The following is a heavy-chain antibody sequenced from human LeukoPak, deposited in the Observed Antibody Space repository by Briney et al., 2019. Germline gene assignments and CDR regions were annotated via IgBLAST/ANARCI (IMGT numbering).Heavy chain of an antibody. CDR1: GGTFSSYA. CDR3: ASCPQTYYYESYFDY. Sequence: SVKVSCKASGGTFSSYAISWVRQAPGQGLEWMGRIIPIFGTANYAQKFQGRVTITTDESTSTAYMELSSLRSEDTAVYYCASCPQTYYYESYFDYWGQGTLVTVSS. D-gene: IGHD3-22*01. CDR2: IIPIFGTA. V-gene: IGHV1-69*05. J-gene: IGHJ4*02.